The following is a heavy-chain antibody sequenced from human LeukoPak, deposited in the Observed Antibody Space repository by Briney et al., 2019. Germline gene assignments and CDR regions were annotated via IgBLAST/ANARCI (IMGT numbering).Heavy chain of an antibody. J-gene: IGHJ4*02. CDR1: GYTFTSYG. CDR2: ISAYNGKT. D-gene: IGHD3-22*01. Sequence: ASVTVSFKASGYTFTSYGISWVRQAPGQGREGMGWISAYNGKTNYAQKLQGRVTITTDTSTGTASTELRSLRSDDTAVYYCARESYSYDSSGYYYFDYWGQGTLVTVSS. CDR3: ARESYSYDSSGYYYFDY. V-gene: IGHV1-18*01.